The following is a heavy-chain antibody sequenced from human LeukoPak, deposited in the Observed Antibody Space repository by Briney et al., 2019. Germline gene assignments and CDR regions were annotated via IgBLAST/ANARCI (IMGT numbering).Heavy chain of an antibody. CDR2: ISGSGGST. CDR1: GFTFSSYA. Sequence: PGGSLRLSCAASGFTFSSYAMSWVRQAPGKGLEWVSAISGSGGSTYYADSVKGRFTISRDNSKNTLYLQMNSLRAEDTAVYYCAKFNIVVVVAATRPFDYWGQGTLVTVSS. D-gene: IGHD2-15*01. V-gene: IGHV3-23*01. CDR3: AKFNIVVVVAATRPFDY. J-gene: IGHJ4*02.